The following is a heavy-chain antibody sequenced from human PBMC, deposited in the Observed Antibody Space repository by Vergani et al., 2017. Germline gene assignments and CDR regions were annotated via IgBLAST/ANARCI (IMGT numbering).Heavy chain of an antibody. J-gene: IGHJ2*01. CDR2: IVPIFGTT. CDR1: GGTFSSYA. Sequence: QVPLVQSGAEVKKPGSSVTVSCKASGGTFSSYAISWVRQAPGQGLEWMGGIVPIFGTTTYAQKFQGRVTITADESTNTAYMEVSSLRSEDTAVYYCAKEGAHRQYRLPFRGYFDLWGRGTLVTVSS. D-gene: IGHD1-26*01. CDR3: AKEGAHRQYRLPFRGYFDL. V-gene: IGHV1-69*01.